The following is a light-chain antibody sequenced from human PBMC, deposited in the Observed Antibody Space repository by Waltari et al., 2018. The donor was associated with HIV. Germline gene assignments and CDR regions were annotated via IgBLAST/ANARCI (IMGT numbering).Light chain of an antibody. CDR2: GAS. J-gene: IGKJ4*01. Sequence: EIVMTQSPAPLSVSPGERATLSCRDSQSVSSNLAWYQQKPGHAPRLLIYGASTRATGIPARFSGSGSGTEFTLTISSLQSEDFAVYYCQQYNNWPSLTFGGGTKVEIK. CDR3: QQYNNWPSLT. CDR1: QSVSSN. V-gene: IGKV3-15*01.